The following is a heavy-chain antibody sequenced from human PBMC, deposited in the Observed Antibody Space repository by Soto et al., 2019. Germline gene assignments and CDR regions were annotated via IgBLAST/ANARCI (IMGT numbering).Heavy chain of an antibody. V-gene: IGHV5-51*01. CDR1: GYSFTSYW. Sequence: PGEYLKISCKGSGYSFTSYWIGWVRQMPGKGLEWMGIIYPGDSDTRYSPSFQGQVTISADKSISTAYLQWSSLKASDTAMYYCARHPTTVTEWFDPWGQGTLVTVSS. CDR2: IYPGDSDT. J-gene: IGHJ5*02. CDR3: ARHPTTVTEWFDP. D-gene: IGHD4-17*01.